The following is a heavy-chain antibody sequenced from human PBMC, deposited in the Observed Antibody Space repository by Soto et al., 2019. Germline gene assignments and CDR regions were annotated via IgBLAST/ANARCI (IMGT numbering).Heavy chain of an antibody. Sequence: QLVESGGGFVNPGGSLRLSCAASGCTFSDYYMIWIRQAPWQGLELVSFIRSRSSYTNNADSVKGRLTISRYNAKNSLYLQMNRLKAEDTAIYYCARDSGQYQVLLGYWRQRALVTVSS. D-gene: IGHD2-2*01. CDR2: IRSRSSYT. CDR3: ARDSGQYQVLLGY. J-gene: IGHJ4*02. V-gene: IGHV3-11*06. CDR1: GCTFSDYY.